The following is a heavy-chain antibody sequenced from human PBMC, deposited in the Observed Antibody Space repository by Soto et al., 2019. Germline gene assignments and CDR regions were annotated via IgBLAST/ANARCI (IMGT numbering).Heavy chain of an antibody. J-gene: IGHJ6*03. CDR2: IIPIFGTA. D-gene: IGHD5-18*01. Sequence: SVKVSCKASGYSFISHYIHWLRQAPGQGLEWMGGIIPIFGTANYAQKFQGRVTITADESTSTAYMELSSLRSEDTAVYYCAREGYSYYYYMDVWGKGTTVTVSS. CDR1: GYSFISHY. CDR3: AREGYSYYYYMDV. V-gene: IGHV1-69*13.